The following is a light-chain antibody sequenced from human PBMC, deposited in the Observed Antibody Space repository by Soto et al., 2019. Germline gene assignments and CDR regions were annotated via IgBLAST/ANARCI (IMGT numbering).Light chain of an antibody. CDR3: SSYTSRSTLDYV. V-gene: IGLV2-14*01. J-gene: IGLJ1*01. CDR2: DVS. Sequence: QSALTQPASVSGSPGQSITISCTGTSSDVGGYNYVSWYQQHPGKAPKLMIYDVSNRPSGVSNRFSGSKSGNTASLTISGLQAEDEADYYCSSYTSRSTLDYVFGTGTRSPS. CDR1: SSDVGGYNY.